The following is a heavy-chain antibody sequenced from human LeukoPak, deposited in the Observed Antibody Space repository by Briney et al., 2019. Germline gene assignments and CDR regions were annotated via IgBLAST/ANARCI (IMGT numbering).Heavy chain of an antibody. CDR1: GGSISSYY. CDR2: IYTSGST. Sequence: PSETLSLTCTVSGGSISSYYWSWIRQPAGKGLEWIGRIYTSGSTNYNPSLQSRVTMSVDTSKNQFSLKLSSVTAADTAVYYCAREARTGYYYYYMDVWGKGTTVTVSS. CDR3: AREARTGYYYYYMDV. J-gene: IGHJ6*03. D-gene: IGHD1-14*01. V-gene: IGHV4-4*07.